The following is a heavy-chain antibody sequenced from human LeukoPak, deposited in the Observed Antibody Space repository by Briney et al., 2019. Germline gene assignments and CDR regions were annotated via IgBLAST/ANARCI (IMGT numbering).Heavy chain of an antibody. J-gene: IGHJ6*03. CDR1: GYTFTSYG. D-gene: IGHD3-22*01. CDR2: IIPIFGTA. V-gene: IGHV1-69*06. CDR3: ARDKHGYNYYYYMDV. Sequence: ASVKVSCKASGYTFTSYGISWVRQAPGQGLEWMGGIIPIFGTANYAQKFQGRVTITADKSTSTAYMELSSLRSEDTAVYYCARDKHGYNYYYYMDVWGKGTTVTVSS.